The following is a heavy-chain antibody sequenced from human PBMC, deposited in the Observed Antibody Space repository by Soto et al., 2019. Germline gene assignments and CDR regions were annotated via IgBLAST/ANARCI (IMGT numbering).Heavy chain of an antibody. CDR3: AKDPPDY. V-gene: IGHV3-30*18. CDR2: ISYNGGIQ. CDR1: GFTLNSCG. Sequence: QVQLVESGGGVVQPGRSLRLSCVASGFTLNSCGMHWVRQAPGKGLEWVGVISYNGGIQYYADSVKGRFIISRDISKNTLYLEMNSLRGEDTAVYYCAKDPPDYWGQGTLVTVSP. J-gene: IGHJ4*02.